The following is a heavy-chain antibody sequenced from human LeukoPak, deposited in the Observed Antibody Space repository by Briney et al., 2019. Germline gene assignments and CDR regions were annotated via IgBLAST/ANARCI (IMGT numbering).Heavy chain of an antibody. J-gene: IGHJ3*02. D-gene: IGHD3-10*01. CDR2: NYHSGST. V-gene: IGHV4-39*07. Sequence: SETLSLTCTVSGGSISSGGYYWGWIRQPPGKGLEWIGSNYHSGSTYYNPSLKSRVTISVDTSKNQFSLKLSSVTAADTAVYYCAREGWFGAFRGAFDIWGQGTMVTVSS. CDR1: GGSISSGGYY. CDR3: AREGWFGAFRGAFDI.